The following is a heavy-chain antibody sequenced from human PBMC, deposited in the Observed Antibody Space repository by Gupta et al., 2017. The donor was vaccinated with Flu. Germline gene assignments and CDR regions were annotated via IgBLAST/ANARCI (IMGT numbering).Heavy chain of an antibody. CDR2: IIPIFGTA. D-gene: IGHD2-2*02. J-gene: IGHJ5*02. CDR3: ARGGDIVVVPAAIPHWFDP. V-gene: IGHV1-69*01. Sequence: WVRQAPGQGLEWMGGIIPIFGTANYAQKFQGRVTITADESTSTAYMELSSLRSEDTAVYYCARGGDIVVVPAAIPHWFDPWGQGTLVTVSS.